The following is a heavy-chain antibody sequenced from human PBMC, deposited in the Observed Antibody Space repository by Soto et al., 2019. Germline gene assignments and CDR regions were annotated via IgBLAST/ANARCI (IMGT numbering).Heavy chain of an antibody. D-gene: IGHD5-18*01. CDR1: GFTFSRYW. Sequence: WSLRLSCSASGFTFSRYWMNLVRQAPGKGLEWVANIKQDGSEKYYVDSVKGRFTISRDNAKNSLYLQMNSLRAEDTAVYYCARVQAIGYSYGKYYYGMDVWGQGTTVTVSS. CDR3: ARVQAIGYSYGKYYYGMDV. J-gene: IGHJ6*02. V-gene: IGHV3-7*03. CDR2: IKQDGSEK.